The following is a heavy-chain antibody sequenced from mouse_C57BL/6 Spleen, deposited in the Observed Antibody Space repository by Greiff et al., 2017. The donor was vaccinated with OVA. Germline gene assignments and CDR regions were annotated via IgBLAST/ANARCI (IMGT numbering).Heavy chain of an antibody. J-gene: IGHJ2*01. CDR1: GYAFSSYW. Sequence: QVQLQQSGAELVKPGASVKISCKASGYAFSSYWMNWVKQRPGKGLEWIGQIYPGDGDTNYNGKFKGKATLTADKSSSTAYMQISSLTSEDSAVYFCAREAGGAHVDYWGQGTTLTVSS. CDR2: IYPGDGDT. CDR3: AREAGGAHVDY. V-gene: IGHV1-80*01.